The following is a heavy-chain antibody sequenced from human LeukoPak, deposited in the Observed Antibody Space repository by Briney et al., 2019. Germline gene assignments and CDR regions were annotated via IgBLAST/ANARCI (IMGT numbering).Heavy chain of an antibody. D-gene: IGHD1-26*01. Sequence: SEILSLTCTVSGGSISSYYWSWIRQPPGKGLEWIGYIYYSGSTNYNPSLKSRVTISVDTSKNQFSLKLSSVTAADTAVYYCASSSGSPDAFDIWGQGTMVTVSS. CDR3: ASSSGSPDAFDI. CDR2: IYYSGST. CDR1: GGSISSYY. J-gene: IGHJ3*02. V-gene: IGHV4-59*08.